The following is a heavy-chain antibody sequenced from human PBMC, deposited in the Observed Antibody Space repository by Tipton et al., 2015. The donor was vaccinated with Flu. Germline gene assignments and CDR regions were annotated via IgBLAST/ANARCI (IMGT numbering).Heavy chain of an antibody. V-gene: IGHV4-59*01. D-gene: IGHD1-26*01. Sequence: TLSLTCTVSGGSISSYYLSWIRQPPGKGLEWIGHIYYSGSTNYNPSLKSRVTISVDTSKNQFSLKLSSVTAADTAVYYCARAPDSIVGATVFDYWGQGTLVTVSS. J-gene: IGHJ4*02. CDR2: IYYSGST. CDR1: GGSISSYY. CDR3: ARAPDSIVGATVFDY.